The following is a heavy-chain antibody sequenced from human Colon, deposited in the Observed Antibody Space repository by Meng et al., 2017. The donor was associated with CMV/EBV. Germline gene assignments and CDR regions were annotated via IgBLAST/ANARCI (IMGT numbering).Heavy chain of an antibody. D-gene: IGHD2-2*01. CDR3: ARDVMLPAPFFDP. Sequence: TVSDGSVNNDDAFWSWLRQPPGKGLEWIGYIHYSGNTNYSPSLKSRVTMSIETSKNQFSLTLLSVTAADTAVYYCARDVMLPAPFFDPWGQGTLVTVSS. CDR1: DGSVNNDDAF. J-gene: IGHJ5*02. CDR2: IHYSGNT. V-gene: IGHV4-61*08.